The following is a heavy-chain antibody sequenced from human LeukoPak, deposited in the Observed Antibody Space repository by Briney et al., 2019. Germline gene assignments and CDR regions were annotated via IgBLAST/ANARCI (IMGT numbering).Heavy chain of an antibody. CDR2: IYSGGST. Sequence: GGSLRLSCAASGFTVSSNYMSWVRQAPGKGLEWVSVIYSGGSTYYADSVKGRVTISRDNSKNTLYLQMNSLRAEDTAVYYCARLRWYLFDYWGQGTLVTVSP. D-gene: IGHD4-23*01. V-gene: IGHV3-53*01. CDR1: GFTVSSNY. CDR3: ARLRWYLFDY. J-gene: IGHJ4*02.